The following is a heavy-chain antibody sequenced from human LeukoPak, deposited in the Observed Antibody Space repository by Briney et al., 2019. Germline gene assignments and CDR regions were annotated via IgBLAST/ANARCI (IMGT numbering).Heavy chain of an antibody. CDR1: GGTFSSYA. Sequence: SVKVSCKASGGTFSSYAISWVRQAPGQGLEWMGGIIPILGTANYAQKFQGRVTITADESTSTAYMELRSLRSDDTAVYYCARSIAAAADPWGQGTLVTVSS. CDR2: IIPILGTA. CDR3: ARSIAAAADP. J-gene: IGHJ5*02. D-gene: IGHD6-13*01. V-gene: IGHV1-69*13.